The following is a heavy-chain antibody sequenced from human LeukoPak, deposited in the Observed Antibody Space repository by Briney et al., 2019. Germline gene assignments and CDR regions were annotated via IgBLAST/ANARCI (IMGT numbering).Heavy chain of an antibody. CDR1: GFTFSSYG. V-gene: IGHV3-30*02. CDR3: AKAGRPDTAMVNYYYYYMDV. J-gene: IGHJ6*03. CDR2: IRYDGSNK. D-gene: IGHD5-18*01. Sequence: GGSLRLSCAASGFTFSSYGMHWVRQAPGKGLEWVAFIRYDGSNKYYADSVKGRFTISRDNSKNTLYLQMNSLRAEDTAVYYCAKAGRPDTAMVNYYYYYMDVWGKGTTVTISS.